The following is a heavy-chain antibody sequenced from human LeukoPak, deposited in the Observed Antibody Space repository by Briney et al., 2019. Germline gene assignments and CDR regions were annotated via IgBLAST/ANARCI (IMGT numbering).Heavy chain of an antibody. D-gene: IGHD2-21*02. J-gene: IGHJ5*02. CDR3: ARNPPSDGGDCYFNWFDP. Sequence: SGPTLVNPTQTLTQTCTFSGFSLSTSGMCVSWIRQPPGKALEWLARIDWDDDKYYSTSLKTRLTISKDTSKNQVVLTMTNMDPVDTATYFCARNPPSDGGDCYFNWFDPWGQGTQVTVSS. CDR1: GFSLSTSGMC. V-gene: IGHV2-70*11. CDR2: IDWDDDK.